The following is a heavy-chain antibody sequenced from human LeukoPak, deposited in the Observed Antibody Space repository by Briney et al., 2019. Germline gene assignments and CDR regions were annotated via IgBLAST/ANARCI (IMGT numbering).Heavy chain of an antibody. Sequence: GGSLRLSCAASGYTFSNAWMSWVRQAPGKGLEWVGRIKSKTDGGTTDYAAPVKGRFTISRDDSKNTLYLQMNSLKTEDTAVYYCTTGTSSSSSFLYYYSYMDVWGKGTTVSVSS. D-gene: IGHD6-6*01. J-gene: IGHJ6*03. CDR2: IKSKTDGGTT. CDR1: GYTFSNAW. V-gene: IGHV3-15*01. CDR3: TTGTSSSSSFLYYYSYMDV.